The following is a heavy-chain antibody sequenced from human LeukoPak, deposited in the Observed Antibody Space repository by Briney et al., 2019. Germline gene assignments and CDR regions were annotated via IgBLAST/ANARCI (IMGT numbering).Heavy chain of an antibody. CDR3: ARFPGRNYYDSSGFDY. CDR2: ISSSSSYI. J-gene: IGHJ4*02. CDR1: GFTFSSYF. D-gene: IGHD3-22*01. V-gene: IGHV3-21*01. Sequence: GGSLRLSCAASGFTFSSYFMNWVRQAPGKGLEWVSFISSSSSYIYYADSAKGRFTISRDNAKNSLYLQMNSLRAEDTAVYYCARFPGRNYYDSSGFDYWGQGTLVTVSS.